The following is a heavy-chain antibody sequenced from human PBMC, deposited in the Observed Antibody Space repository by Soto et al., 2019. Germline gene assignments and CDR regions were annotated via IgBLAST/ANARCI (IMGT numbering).Heavy chain of an antibody. CDR2: ISGQIAKT. J-gene: IGHJ4*02. CDR3: ARGPPSGSFSLTPRF. D-gene: IGHD1-26*01. V-gene: IGHV1-18*04. Sequence: QVQLVQSGPEVRKPGASVKVSCTASGYSFHNYGIIWVRQAPGQGLEWMGWISGQIAKTNFAQKFQGRVSMTTDTSTITAYMELSSLRSEDTAIYYCARGPPSGSFSLTPRFWGQGSVVTVSS. CDR1: GYSFHNYG.